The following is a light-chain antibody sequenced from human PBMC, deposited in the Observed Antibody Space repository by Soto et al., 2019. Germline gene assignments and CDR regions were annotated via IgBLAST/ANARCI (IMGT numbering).Light chain of an antibody. Sequence: IQLTHSPSSLSASVGDRVTITCRASQGISTYLAWYQQKPGKAPNLLIFGASTLHSGVPSRFSGSGSGTDFTLTISSLQPEDCATYYCQQYNSYLFGQGTKVDIK. CDR3: QQYNSYL. CDR1: QGISTY. CDR2: GAS. J-gene: IGKJ1*01. V-gene: IGKV1-9*01.